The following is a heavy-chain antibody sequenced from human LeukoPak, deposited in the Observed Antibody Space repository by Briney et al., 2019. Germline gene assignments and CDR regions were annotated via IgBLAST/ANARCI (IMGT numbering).Heavy chain of an antibody. CDR2: ISGSGGST. V-gene: IGHV3-23*01. D-gene: IGHD5-12*01. Sequence: GGSLRLSCAASGFTFSSYAMSWVRQAPGKGLEWVSVISGSGGSTFYADSVKGRFTISRDSSKNTLYLHMSSLTPEDTAVYYCAQARSSSGYGPLGFYWGQGTLVTVSS. J-gene: IGHJ1*01. CDR3: AQARSSSGYGPLGFY. CDR1: GFTFSSYA.